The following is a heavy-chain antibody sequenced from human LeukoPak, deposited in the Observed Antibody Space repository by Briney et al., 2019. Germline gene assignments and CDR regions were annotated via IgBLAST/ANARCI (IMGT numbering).Heavy chain of an antibody. J-gene: IGHJ4*02. CDR2: IFPTLGTA. Sequence: SAKVSCKASGGTFSSFAISWVRQAPGQGLEWMGRIFPTLGTANYAPKFQGRVTITAAKSTSTAYMELSSLRSEDTAVYYCAKDEGYTNLPDNWGQGTLVTVSS. D-gene: IGHD5-18*01. V-gene: IGHV1-69*04. CDR1: GGTFSSFA. CDR3: AKDEGYTNLPDN.